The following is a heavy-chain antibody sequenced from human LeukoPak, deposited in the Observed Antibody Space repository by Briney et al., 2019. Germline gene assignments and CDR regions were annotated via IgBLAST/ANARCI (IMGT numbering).Heavy chain of an antibody. J-gene: IGHJ4*02. Sequence: GGALRLSCAASGFSFSTYWMAWLRQAPGKGLEWVATIKQGGSDKFYVDSVKGRFTISGDNAKNSLYLEMNSLRVEDTAVYYCARDTFGLWGQGTLVTVSS. CDR2: IKQGGSDK. D-gene: IGHD2/OR15-2a*01. CDR1: GFSFSTYW. CDR3: ARDTFGL. V-gene: IGHV3-7*01.